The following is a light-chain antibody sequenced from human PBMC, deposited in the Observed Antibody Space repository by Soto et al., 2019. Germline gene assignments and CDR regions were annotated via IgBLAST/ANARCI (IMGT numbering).Light chain of an antibody. Sequence: NVLTPRRGPLHLSTGAGGPLSCRASQSVSSSYLAWSQQNPGQAPRLLIHGASSRATGIPDRLSGSGSGTDFTRTISRLEPEDFAVYYCQQYGSSPTTFGQGTRLEIK. CDR2: GAS. J-gene: IGKJ5*01. V-gene: IGKV3-20*01. CDR3: QQYGSSPTT. CDR1: QSVSSSY.